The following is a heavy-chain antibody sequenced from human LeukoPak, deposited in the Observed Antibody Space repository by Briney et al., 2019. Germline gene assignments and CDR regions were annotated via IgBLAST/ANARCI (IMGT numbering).Heavy chain of an antibody. CDR1: GGTFSSYA. CDR3: ASGDVAAIAARPEAFDY. Sequence: SVKVSCKASGGTFSSYAISWVRQAPGQGLEWMGRIIPILGIANYAQKFQGRVTITADKSTSTAYMELSSLRSEDTAVYYCASGDVAAIAARPEAFDYWGREPWSPSPQ. CDR2: IIPILGIA. D-gene: IGHD6-6*01. V-gene: IGHV1-69*04. J-gene: IGHJ4*02.